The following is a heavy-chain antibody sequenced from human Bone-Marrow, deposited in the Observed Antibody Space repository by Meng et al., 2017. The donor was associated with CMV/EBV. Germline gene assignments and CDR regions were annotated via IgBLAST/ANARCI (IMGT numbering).Heavy chain of an antibody. Sequence: ASVKVSCKASGYTFTSYGISWVRQAPGQGLEWMGWISAYNGNTNYAQKLQGRVTMTTDTSTSTAYMELRSLRSDDTAVYYCARFQRLNPAYYYYYGMDVWGQGTTVTVSS. J-gene: IGHJ6*02. V-gene: IGHV1-18*01. CDR3: ARFQRLNPAYYYYYGMDV. CDR2: ISAYNGNT. CDR1: GYTFTSYG. D-gene: IGHD3-22*01.